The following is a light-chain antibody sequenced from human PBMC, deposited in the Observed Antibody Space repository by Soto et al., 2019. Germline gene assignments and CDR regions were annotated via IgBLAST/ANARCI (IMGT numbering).Light chain of an antibody. J-gene: IGLJ2*01. CDR1: SSNVGSNY. Sequence: QAVLTQPPSVSAAPGQKVTISCSGSSSNVGSNYVSWYQQLPGTAPKLLIYDNGKRSSGIPDRFSGSQSGTSATLGITGLQTGDEADYYCGTWDNSLSAEFGRGTKLTVL. V-gene: IGLV1-51*01. CDR3: GTWDNSLSAE. CDR2: DNG.